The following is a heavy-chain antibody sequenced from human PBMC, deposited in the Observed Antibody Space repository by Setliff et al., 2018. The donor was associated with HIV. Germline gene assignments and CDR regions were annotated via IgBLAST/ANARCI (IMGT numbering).Heavy chain of an antibody. D-gene: IGHD3-9*01. CDR3: VRNSFDYVEEE. V-gene: IGHV4-31*11. Sequence: SETLSLTCAVFGGSFTDIGGSFTDYYWGWIRQPPGKGLEWIGYIYYSGSSYYNPSVRSRVIMSLDTSENHFSLKLSSVTAADTAVYYCVRNSFDYVEEEWGQGTQVTVSS. CDR2: IYYSGSS. J-gene: IGHJ4*02. CDR1: GGSFTDIGGSFTDYY.